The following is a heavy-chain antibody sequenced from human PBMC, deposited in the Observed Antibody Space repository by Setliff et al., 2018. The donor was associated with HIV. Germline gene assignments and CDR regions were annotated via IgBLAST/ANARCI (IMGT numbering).Heavy chain of an antibody. CDR2: INHSGST. V-gene: IGHV4-34*01. J-gene: IGHJ4*02. CDR1: GGSLSGYY. D-gene: IGHD3-22*01. Sequence: PSETLSLTCAVYGGSLSGYYWSWIRQPPGKGLEWFVEINHSGSTNYNPSLKSRVTIPVDTSKNQFSLKLSSATAADTAVYYCARSRLKYNDRSGYYPSYFDYWGQGTLVTVSS. CDR3: ARSRLKYNDRSGYYPSYFDY.